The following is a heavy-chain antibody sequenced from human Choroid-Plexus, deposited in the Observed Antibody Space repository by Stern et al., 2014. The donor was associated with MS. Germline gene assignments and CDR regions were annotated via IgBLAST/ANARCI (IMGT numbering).Heavy chain of an antibody. D-gene: IGHD2/OR15-2a*01. CDR1: GFTFGSCA. V-gene: IGHV3-30*18. CDR2: VSCDGGNK. J-gene: IGHJ5*02. CDR3: AKDRQYLTYFFDH. Sequence: VQLVESGGGVVQPGRPLRLSCAASGFTFGSCAMHWVRQAPGKGLGWGAGVSCDGGNKYYADSVNCRITLSRDNSQNTHYMQMISLKPEDTAVYYCAKDRQYLTYFFDHWGQGSLVTVSS.